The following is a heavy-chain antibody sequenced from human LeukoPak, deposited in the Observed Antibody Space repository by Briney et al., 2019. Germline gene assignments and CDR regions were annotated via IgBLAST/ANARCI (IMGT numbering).Heavy chain of an antibody. Sequence: ASVKVSCKASGYTFTSYDINWVRQAPGQGLEWMGRIIPILGIANYAQKFQGRVTITADKSTSTAYMELSSLRSEDTAVYYCAREMELLGPYFDYWGQGTLVTVSS. CDR3: AREMELLGPYFDY. CDR2: IIPILGIA. D-gene: IGHD2-15*01. J-gene: IGHJ4*02. CDR1: GYTFTSYD. V-gene: IGHV1-69*04.